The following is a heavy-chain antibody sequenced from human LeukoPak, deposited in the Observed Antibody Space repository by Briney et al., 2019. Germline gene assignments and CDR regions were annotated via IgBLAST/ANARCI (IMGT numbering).Heavy chain of an antibody. CDR2: IYYSGST. J-gene: IGHJ4*02. CDR1: GGSISSGDYY. Sequence: KPSQTLSLTCTVSGGSISSGDYYWSWIRQPPGKGLEWIGYIYYSGSTYYNPSLKSRVTISVDTSKNQFSLKLSSVTAADTAMYYCARLPSSRNYDYVWGSYRPYYFDYWGQGTLVTVSS. CDR3: ARLPSSRNYDYVWGSYRPYYFDY. D-gene: IGHD3-16*02. V-gene: IGHV4-30-4*01.